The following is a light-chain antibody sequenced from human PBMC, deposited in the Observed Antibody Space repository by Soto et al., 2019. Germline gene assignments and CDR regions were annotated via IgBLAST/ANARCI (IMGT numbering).Light chain of an antibody. CDR1: QGIGIY. CDR3: LQHNTYPFT. J-gene: IGKJ3*01. Sequence: DIQMTQSPSSLSASVGDRVTITCRASQGIGIYLGWYQQKPGKAPKRLIYAASSLEGGVPSRFSGSGSGTEFTLTNSSLKPEDFATYYCLQHNTYPFTFGPGTKVDIK. V-gene: IGKV1-17*01. CDR2: AAS.